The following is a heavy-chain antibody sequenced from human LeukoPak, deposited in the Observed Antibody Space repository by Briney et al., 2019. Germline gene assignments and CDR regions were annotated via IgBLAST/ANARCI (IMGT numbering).Heavy chain of an antibody. J-gene: IGHJ3*02. CDR1: GFTFSSYE. CDR2: ISSSGSTI. CDR3: AKDRSIAAGDDAFDI. Sequence: GGSLRLSCAASGFTFSSYEMNWVRQAPGKGLEWVSYISSSGSTIYYADSVKGRFAFPRDNSKNTLYLQMNSLRAEDTAVYYCAKDRSIAAGDDAFDIWGQGTMVTVSS. V-gene: IGHV3-48*03. D-gene: IGHD6-13*01.